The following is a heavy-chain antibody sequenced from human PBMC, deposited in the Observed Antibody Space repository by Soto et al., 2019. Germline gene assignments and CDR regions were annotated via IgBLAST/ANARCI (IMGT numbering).Heavy chain of an antibody. CDR1: EFTFSKHG. D-gene: IGHD2-8*01. J-gene: IGHJ4*02. CDR2: ISYDGSNK. V-gene: IGHV3-30*18. CDR3: AKGPPLLMVYPVLDS. Sequence: PGGSLRLSCAASEFTFSKHGMHWVRQAPGKGLEWVAVISYDGSNKYYGDSVKDRFTISRDNSKNTLYLHMNSLRPDDTAVYFCAKGPPLLMVYPVLDSWGQGTLVTVSS.